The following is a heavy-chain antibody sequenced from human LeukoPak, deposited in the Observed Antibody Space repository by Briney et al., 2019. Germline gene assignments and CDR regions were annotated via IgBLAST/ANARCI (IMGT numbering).Heavy chain of an antibody. D-gene: IGHD3-9*01. Sequence: ASVKVSCKASGYTFTVYYMHWVRQAPGQGLEWMGWINPNSGGTNYAQKFQGRVTMTRDTSISTAYMELSRLRSDDTAAYYCARDAGYDILTGYDAFDIWGQGTMVTVSS. CDR3: ARDAGYDILTGYDAFDI. CDR2: INPNSGGT. V-gene: IGHV1-2*02. J-gene: IGHJ3*02. CDR1: GYTFTVYY.